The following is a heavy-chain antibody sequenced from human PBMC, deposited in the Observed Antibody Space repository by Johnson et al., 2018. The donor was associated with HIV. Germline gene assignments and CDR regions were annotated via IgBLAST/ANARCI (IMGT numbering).Heavy chain of an antibody. J-gene: IGHJ3*02. CDR3: ARTPRPYYYDSSDGAFDI. Sequence: MQLVESGGGVVQPGRSLRLSCAASGFTFSSYAMHWVRQAPGKGLEWVAVISYDGSNKYYVDSVKGRFTISRDNSKNTLYLQMNSLRAEDTAVYNCARTPRPYYYDSSDGAFDIWGQGTMVTVSS. V-gene: IGHV3-30-3*01. CDR1: GFTFSSYA. CDR2: ISYDGSNK. D-gene: IGHD3-22*01.